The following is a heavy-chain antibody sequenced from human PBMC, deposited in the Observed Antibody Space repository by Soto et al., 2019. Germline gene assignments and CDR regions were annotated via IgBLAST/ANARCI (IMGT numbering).Heavy chain of an antibody. J-gene: IGHJ6*03. CDR2: IYYSGST. V-gene: IGHV4-59*01. Sequence: SETLSLTCTVSGGSISSYYWSWIRQPPGKGLEWIGYIYYSGSTNYNPSLKSRVTISVDTSKNQFSLKLSSVTAADTAVYYCARVGPSTTSVYYYYYMDVWGKGTTVTVSS. CDR3: ARVGPSTTSVYYYYYMDV. CDR1: GGSISSYY. D-gene: IGHD3-10*01.